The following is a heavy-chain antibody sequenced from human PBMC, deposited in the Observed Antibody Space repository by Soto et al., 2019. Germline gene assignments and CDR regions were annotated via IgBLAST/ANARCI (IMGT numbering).Heavy chain of an antibody. CDR1: GFTFSSYG. CDR2: IWFDGSNK. J-gene: IGHJ4*02. CDR3: ANTGPY. Sequence: PGGSLRLSCAVSGFTFSSYGMHWVRQAPGKGLEWVAVIWFDGSNKFYADSVKGRFTISRDNSKNTVSLQMNSLRDEDSAAYYCANTGPYWGQGTLVTVSS. V-gene: IGHV3-33*06.